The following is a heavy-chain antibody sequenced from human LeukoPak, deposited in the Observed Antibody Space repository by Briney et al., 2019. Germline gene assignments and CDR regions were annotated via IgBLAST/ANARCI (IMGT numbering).Heavy chain of an antibody. CDR2: INPSVGRP. CDR1: GSTLTSYY. V-gene: IGHV1-46*01. D-gene: IGHD4-23*01. Sequence: ASVKVSCKASGSTLTSYYMHWVRQAPGQGLEGLGIINPSVGRPSYARKFQGRVTITRERSTSKASMKLSGRESEDTAGNYVGTTPVVTLLGDYYYYMDVWGKGTTVTVSS. J-gene: IGHJ6*03. CDR3: GTTPVVTLLGDYYYYMDV.